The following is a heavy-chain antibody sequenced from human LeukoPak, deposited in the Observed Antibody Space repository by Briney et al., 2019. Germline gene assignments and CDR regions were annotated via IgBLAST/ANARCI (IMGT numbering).Heavy chain of an antibody. V-gene: IGHV3-21*01. D-gene: IGHD3-22*01. J-gene: IGHJ6*02. CDR3: ARDEYYYDSSGSPHYGMDV. Sequence: GGSLRLSCAASGFTFSSYSMNGVRQAPGKGLQWVSSISSSSSYIYYADSVKGRFTISRDNAKNSLYLQMNSLRAEDTAVYYCARDEYYYDSSGSPHYGMDVWGQGTTVTVSS. CDR2: ISSSSSYI. CDR1: GFTFSSYS.